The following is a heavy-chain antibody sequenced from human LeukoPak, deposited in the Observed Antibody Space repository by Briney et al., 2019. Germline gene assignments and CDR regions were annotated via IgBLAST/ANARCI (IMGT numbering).Heavy chain of an antibody. Sequence: GRSLRLSCAASGFTFDDYAMHWVRQAPGKGLEWVSSISWNSGSIGYADSVKGRFTISRDNAKNSLYLQMNSLRAEDTALYYCAKDRDYYDSSGHDYWGQGTLVTVSS. CDR3: AKDRDYYDSSGHDY. D-gene: IGHD3-22*01. V-gene: IGHV3-9*01. CDR1: GFTFDDYA. CDR2: ISWNSGSI. J-gene: IGHJ4*02.